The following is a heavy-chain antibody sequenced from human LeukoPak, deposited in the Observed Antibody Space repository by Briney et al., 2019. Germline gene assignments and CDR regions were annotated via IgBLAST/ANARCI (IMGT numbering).Heavy chain of an antibody. CDR1: GFSFSDYW. J-gene: IGHJ4*02. D-gene: IGHD1-26*01. CDR3: ARVGAWELQRVFEY. CDR2: IKQDGSDK. Sequence: GGSLRLSCAASGFSFSDYWMTWVRQVPGRGLEWVANIKQDGSDKYYADSVEGRFTISRDNARKSLYLEMNNLRGEDTAIYYCARVGAWELQRVFEYWGQGTLVTVSS. V-gene: IGHV3-7*01.